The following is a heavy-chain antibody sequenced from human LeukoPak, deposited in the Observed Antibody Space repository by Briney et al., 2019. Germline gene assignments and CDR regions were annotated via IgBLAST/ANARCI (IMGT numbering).Heavy chain of an antibody. V-gene: IGHV3-74*01. D-gene: IGHD6-19*01. CDR3: ARADSSGWYWNFDY. Sequence: TGGSLRLSCAASGFTFSSYWMHWVRQAPGKGLVWVSRINSDGSSTSYADSVKGRFTISRDNAKNTLYLQMNSLRAEDTAVYYCARADSSGWYWNFDYWGQGTLVTVSS. CDR2: INSDGSST. J-gene: IGHJ4*02. CDR1: GFTFSSYW.